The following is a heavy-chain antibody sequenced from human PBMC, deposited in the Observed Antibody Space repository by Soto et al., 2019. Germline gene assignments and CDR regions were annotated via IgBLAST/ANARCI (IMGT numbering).Heavy chain of an antibody. D-gene: IGHD6-13*01. CDR2: ISSSTSYT. J-gene: IGHJ3*02. V-gene: IGHV3-11*05. Sequence: QVQLVESGGGLVKPGGSLRLSCAASGFTFTDYYMSWIRQAPGKGLEWVSYISSSTSYTDYANSVKGRFTISRDNAKNSLYLQMNSLRAEDTAVYYCARKRWDAFDIWGQGTMVTVSS. CDR1: GFTFTDYY. CDR3: ARKRWDAFDI.